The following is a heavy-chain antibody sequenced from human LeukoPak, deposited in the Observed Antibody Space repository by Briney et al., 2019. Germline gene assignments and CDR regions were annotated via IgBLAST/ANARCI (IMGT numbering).Heavy chain of an antibody. CDR2: INNVASHI. CDR3: TRDLKAGNRGY. CDR1: GFSISSSA. Sequence: PGGSLRLACAASGFSISSSAMNWVRQAPGKGLEWVSSINNVASHINYAGSVRGRFTISRDNAKNSVYLQMNSLRAEDTAVYYCTRDLKAGNRGYWGQGTLVTVSS. V-gene: IGHV3-21*01. D-gene: IGHD6-19*01. J-gene: IGHJ4*02.